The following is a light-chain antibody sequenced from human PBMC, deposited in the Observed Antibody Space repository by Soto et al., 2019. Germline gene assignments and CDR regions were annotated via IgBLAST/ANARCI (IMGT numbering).Light chain of an antibody. CDR3: QQWRSSPLS. J-gene: IGKJ4*01. Sequence: EIGLTQSPGTLSLSPGEGATLSCRASQSVGNSYVAWYQKKPGQAPRLLISGTYSRATGIPDRFRGSGSDTDFTLATPSLAPEDFAVYYCQQWRSSPLSFGAGTKIEMK. V-gene: IGKV3-20*01. CDR2: GTY. CDR1: QSVGNSY.